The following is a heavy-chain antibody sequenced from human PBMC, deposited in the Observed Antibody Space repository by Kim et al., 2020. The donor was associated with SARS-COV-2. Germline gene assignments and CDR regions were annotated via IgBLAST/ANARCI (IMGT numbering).Heavy chain of an antibody. J-gene: IGHJ6*02. D-gene: IGHD3-3*01. V-gene: IGHV3-9*01. Sequence: GGSLRLSCAASGFTFDDYAMHWVRQAPGKGLEWVSGIRWNSGSIGYADSVKGRFTISRDNAKNSLYLQMNSLRAEDTALYYCAKDLPGTIFVTYGMDVWGQGTTVTVSS. CDR1: GFTFDDYA. CDR2: IRWNSGSI. CDR3: AKDLPGTIFVTYGMDV.